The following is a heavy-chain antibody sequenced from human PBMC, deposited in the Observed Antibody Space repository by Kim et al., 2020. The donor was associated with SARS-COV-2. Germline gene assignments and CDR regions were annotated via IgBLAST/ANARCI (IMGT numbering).Heavy chain of an antibody. D-gene: IGHD3-16*01. J-gene: IGHJ4*02. Sequence: SETLSLTCTVSGGSISSYYWSWIRQPPGKGLEWIGYIYYSGSTNYNPSLKSRVTISVDTSKNQFSLKLSSVTAADTAVYYCARGPQGDFDYWGQGTLVTVSS. CDR3: ARGPQGDFDY. CDR2: IYYSGST. CDR1: GGSISSYY. V-gene: IGHV4-59*13.